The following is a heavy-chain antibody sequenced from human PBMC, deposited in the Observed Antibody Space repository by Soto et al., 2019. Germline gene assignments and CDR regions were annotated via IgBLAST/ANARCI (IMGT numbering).Heavy chain of an antibody. CDR1: GYTFTSYY. CDR3: PRMGFDTAIVYCFEP. V-gene: IGHV1-46*01. Sequence: ASVKVSCKASGYTFTSYYMHWVRQAPGQGLEWMGIINPSGGSTSYAQKFQGRVTMTRDTSTSTVYMELSSLRSEDTAVYYCPRMGFDTAIVYCFEPWAQGTLVTVSS. CDR2: INPSGGST. D-gene: IGHD5-18*01. J-gene: IGHJ5*02.